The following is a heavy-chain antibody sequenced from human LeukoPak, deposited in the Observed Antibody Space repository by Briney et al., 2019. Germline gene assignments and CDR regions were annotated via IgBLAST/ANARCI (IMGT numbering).Heavy chain of an antibody. J-gene: IGHJ4*02. V-gene: IGHV4-38-2*01. Sequence: SETLSLTCAVSGYSISSGYYWGWIRQPPGQGLAWIGSIYHSGSTYYNPSLKSRVTISVDTSKNQFSLKLSSVTAADTAVYYCARHRAEWELSNWGQGTLVTVSS. CDR1: GYSISSGYY. CDR3: ARHRAEWELSN. CDR2: IYHSGST. D-gene: IGHD1-26*01.